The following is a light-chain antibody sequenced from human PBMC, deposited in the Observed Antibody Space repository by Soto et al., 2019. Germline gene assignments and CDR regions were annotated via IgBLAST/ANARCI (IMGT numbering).Light chain of an antibody. J-gene: IGKJ2*01. CDR3: QQYNNYPMYT. Sequence: DIQMTQSPSTLSASVGDRVTITCRASQSISSWLAWYQQKPGKAPKLLIYDASSLESGVPSRFSSSGSGTEFTLTISSLQPDDFATYYCQQYNNYPMYTFGQGTKLEIK. CDR1: QSISSW. V-gene: IGKV1-5*01. CDR2: DAS.